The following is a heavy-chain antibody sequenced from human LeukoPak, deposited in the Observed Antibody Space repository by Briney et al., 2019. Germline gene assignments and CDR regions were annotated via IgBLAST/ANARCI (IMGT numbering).Heavy chain of an antibody. J-gene: IGHJ5*02. Sequence: SETLSLTCAVYGGSFSGYYWSWIRQPPGKGLEWIGEINHSGSTNYNPSLKSRVTISVDKSKNQFSLKLSSVTAADTAVYYCARDHSPPEDYYDSGWTWFDPWGQGTLVTVSS. V-gene: IGHV4-34*01. CDR2: INHSGST. CDR1: GGSFSGYY. D-gene: IGHD3-22*01. CDR3: ARDHSPPEDYYDSGWTWFDP.